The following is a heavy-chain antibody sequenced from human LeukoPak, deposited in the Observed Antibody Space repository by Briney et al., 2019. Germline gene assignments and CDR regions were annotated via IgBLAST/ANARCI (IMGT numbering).Heavy chain of an antibody. J-gene: IGHJ6*02. CDR2: IKQDGSEK. D-gene: IGHD3-3*01. CDR3: AKGERYDFWSGYYSGLSYYYYYYGMDV. V-gene: IGHV3-7*03. Sequence: PGGSLRLSCAASGFTFSSYWMSWVRQAPGKGLEWVANIKQDGSEKYYVDSVKGRFTISRDNAKNSLYLQMNSLRAEDTALYYCAKGERYDFWSGYYSGLSYYYYYYGMDVWGQGTTVTVSS. CDR1: GFTFSSYW.